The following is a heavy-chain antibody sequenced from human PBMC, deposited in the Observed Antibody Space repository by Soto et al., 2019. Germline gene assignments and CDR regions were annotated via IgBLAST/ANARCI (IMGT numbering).Heavy chain of an antibody. CDR3: ASLVALGYCSGGSCYGGIDY. Sequence: SETLSLTCTVSGGSISSGVYYWSWIRQHPGKGLEWIGYIYYSGSTYYNPSLKSRVTISVDTSKNQFSLKLSSVTAADTAVYYCASLVALGYCSGGSCYGGIDYWGQGTLVT. CDR1: GGSISSGVYY. CDR2: IYYSGST. D-gene: IGHD2-15*01. J-gene: IGHJ4*02. V-gene: IGHV4-31*03.